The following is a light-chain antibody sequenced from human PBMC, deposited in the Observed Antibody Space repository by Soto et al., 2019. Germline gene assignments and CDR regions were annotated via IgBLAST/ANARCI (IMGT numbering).Light chain of an antibody. CDR1: QSIRSY. Sequence: DIQMTQSPSSLSASVGDRVTISCRASQSIRSYVSWYQQKPGTAPKLLIRAASTLQSGVTSRFSGSGSGTEFTLTISSLQIEDFATYFCQQTDSTPQTFGQGTNVEI. V-gene: IGKV1-39*01. CDR2: AAS. CDR3: QQTDSTPQT. J-gene: IGKJ1*01.